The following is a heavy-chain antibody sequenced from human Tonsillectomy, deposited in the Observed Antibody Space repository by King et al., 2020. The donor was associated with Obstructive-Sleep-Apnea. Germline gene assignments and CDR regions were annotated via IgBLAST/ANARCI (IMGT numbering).Heavy chain of an antibody. CDR2: ISSSSRYI. Sequence: VQLVESGGGLVEPGGSLRLSCAASGFTFSEYYMSWIRQAPGKGLEWLSYISSSSRYIYYADSVKGRFNISRDNAKNSLYLQMNSLTAEDTAVYYCVSRGGAYDAFYYYGLDVRGQGTTVTVSS. D-gene: IGHD3-16*01. J-gene: IGHJ6*02. CDR3: VSRGGAYDAFYYYGLDV. CDR1: GFTFSEYY. V-gene: IGHV3-11*06.